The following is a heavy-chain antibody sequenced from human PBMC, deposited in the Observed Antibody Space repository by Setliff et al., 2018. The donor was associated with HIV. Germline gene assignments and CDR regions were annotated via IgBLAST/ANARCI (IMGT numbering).Heavy chain of an antibody. J-gene: IGHJ4*02. V-gene: IGHV3-48*01. D-gene: IGHD3-3*02. Sequence: GGSLRLSCSASGFTFISYSMNWVRQAPGKGLEWVSYIGSSGTIIYYADSVKGRFTISRDNSKNTLHLHLNSLRPEDTAVYYCARSPFLEWLFGFDYWGQGALVTVSS. CDR3: ARSPFLEWLFGFDY. CDR2: IGSSGTII. CDR1: GFTFISYS.